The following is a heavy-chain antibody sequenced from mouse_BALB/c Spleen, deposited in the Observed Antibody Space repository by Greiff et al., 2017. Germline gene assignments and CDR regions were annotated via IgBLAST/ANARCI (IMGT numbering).Heavy chain of an antibody. D-gene: IGHD1-1*01. CDR3: AREDYGFAY. Sequence: EVKLQESGPGLVKPSQSLSLTCTVTGYSITSDYAWNWIRQFPGNKLEWMGYISYSGSTSYNPSLKSRISITRDTSKNQFFLQLNSVTTEDTATYYCAREDYGFAYWGQGTLVTVSA. J-gene: IGHJ3*01. CDR1: GYSITSDYA. CDR2: ISYSGST. V-gene: IGHV3-2*02.